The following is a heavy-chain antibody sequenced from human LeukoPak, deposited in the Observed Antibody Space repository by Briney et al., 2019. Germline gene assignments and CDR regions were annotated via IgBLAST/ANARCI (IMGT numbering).Heavy chain of an antibody. CDR2: INHSGST. CDR3: ARGPPWDYYDSSGYYRGGANFDY. V-gene: IGHV4-34*01. Sequence: SETLSLTCAVYGGSFSGYYWSWIRQLPGKGLEWIGEINHSGSTNYNPSLKSRVTISVDTSKNQFSLKLSSVTAADTAVYYCARGPPWDYYDSSGYYRGGANFDYWGQGTLVTVSS. J-gene: IGHJ4*02. D-gene: IGHD3-22*01. CDR1: GGSFSGYY.